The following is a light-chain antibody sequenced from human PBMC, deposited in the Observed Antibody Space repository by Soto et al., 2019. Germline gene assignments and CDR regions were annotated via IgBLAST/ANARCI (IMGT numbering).Light chain of an antibody. CDR2: KAS. Sequence: DIQMTQSPSTLSASVGDRVTITCRASQSISSWLAWYQQKPGKAPKLLIYKASSLESGVPSRFSGSGSGTHFTLTITSLQPDDSATYYCQQYNSYSWTFGQGTKVDI. V-gene: IGKV1-5*03. J-gene: IGKJ1*01. CDR3: QQYNSYSWT. CDR1: QSISSW.